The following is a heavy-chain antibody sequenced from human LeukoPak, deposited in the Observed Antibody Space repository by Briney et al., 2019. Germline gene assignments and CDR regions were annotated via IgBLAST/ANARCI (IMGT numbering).Heavy chain of an antibody. J-gene: IGHJ4*02. Sequence: GGSLRLSCAASGFTFSSYAMHRVRQAPGKGLEWVAVISSDGRNKYYADSVKGRFTISRDNSKNTLYLQMNSLRPENTAVCYCARGIVEYYDFWSGYPNFDYWGQGTLVTVSS. D-gene: IGHD3-3*01. CDR1: GFTFSSYA. CDR2: ISSDGRNK. CDR3: ARGIVEYYDFWSGYPNFDY. V-gene: IGHV3-30*04.